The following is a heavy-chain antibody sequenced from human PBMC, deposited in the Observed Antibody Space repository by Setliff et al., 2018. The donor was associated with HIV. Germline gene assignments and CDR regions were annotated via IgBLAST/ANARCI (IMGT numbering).Heavy chain of an antibody. CDR2: IYTSGNT. CDR1: TYSISSVH. CDR3: AILKGTNCPI. J-gene: IGHJ3*02. Sequence: SETLSLTCDVSTYSISSVHSWGWIRQPAGKGLEWIGRIYTSGNTNYNPSLKSRVTISVDTSKNQFSLKLSSVTAADTAVYYCAILKGTNCPIWGQGTMVTVSS. V-gene: IGHV4-4*07. D-gene: IGHD7-27*01.